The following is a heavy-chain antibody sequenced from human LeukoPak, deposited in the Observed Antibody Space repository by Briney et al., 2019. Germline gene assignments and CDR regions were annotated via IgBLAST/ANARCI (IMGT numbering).Heavy chain of an antibody. D-gene: IGHD2-15*01. CDR2: INHSGST. Sequence: KPSETLSLTCAVSGGSFSGYYWSWIRPPPGKGLEWIGEINHSGSTNYNPSLKSRVTISVDTSKNQFSLKLRSVTAADTAVYYCARRDDCSGGSCKLGYWGQGTLVTVSS. CDR1: GGSFSGYY. CDR3: ARRDDCSGGSCKLGY. V-gene: IGHV4-34*01. J-gene: IGHJ4*02.